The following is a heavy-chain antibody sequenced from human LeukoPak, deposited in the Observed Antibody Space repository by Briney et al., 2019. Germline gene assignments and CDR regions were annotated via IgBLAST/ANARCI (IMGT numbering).Heavy chain of an antibody. CDR2: INPNSGGT. Sequence: GASVKVSCKASGYTFTGYYMHWVRQAPGQGLEWMGWINPNSGGTNYAQKFQGRVTMTRDTSISTAYMELSRLRSDDTAVYYCARDAIAVAGTRYFDYWGQGTLVTVSS. D-gene: IGHD6-19*01. CDR3: ARDAIAVAGTRYFDY. V-gene: IGHV1-2*02. J-gene: IGHJ4*02. CDR1: GYTFTGYY.